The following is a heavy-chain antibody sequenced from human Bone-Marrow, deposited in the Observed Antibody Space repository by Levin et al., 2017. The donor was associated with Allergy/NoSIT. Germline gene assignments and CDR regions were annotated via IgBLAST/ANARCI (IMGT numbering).Heavy chain of an antibody. CDR2: ISFDERHK. CDR3: AGDFRDFGWGTYLTWFDH. V-gene: IGHV3-30*03. J-gene: IGHJ5*02. CDR1: GFKFENHG. Sequence: PGESLKISCTTSGFKFENHGFHWVRQAPGKGLEWVAVISFDERHKYYVDSVKGRFTISRDKSKRTVYLEMNTLRVEDTALYYCAGDFRDFGWGTYLTWFDHRGQGTPVTVSS. D-gene: IGHD3-9*01.